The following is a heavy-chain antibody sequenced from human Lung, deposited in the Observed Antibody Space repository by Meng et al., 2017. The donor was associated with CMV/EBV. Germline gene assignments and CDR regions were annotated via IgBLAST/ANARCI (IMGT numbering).Heavy chain of an antibody. V-gene: IGHV4-59*01. CDR2: IYYSGST. CDR3: ARLYSSSWFLPSGMDV. Sequence: ESLKISCTVSGGSISSYYWSWIRQPPGKGLEWIGYIYYSGSTNYNPSLKSRVTISVDTSKNQFSLKLSSVTAADTAVYYCARLYSSSWFLPSGMDVWGQGTTVTVSS. D-gene: IGHD6-13*01. J-gene: IGHJ6*02. CDR1: GGSISSYY.